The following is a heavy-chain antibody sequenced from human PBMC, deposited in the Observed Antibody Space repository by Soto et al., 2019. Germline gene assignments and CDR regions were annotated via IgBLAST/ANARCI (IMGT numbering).Heavy chain of an antibody. J-gene: IGHJ4*02. CDR1: GRSISSGGFS. CDR2: IYHSGST. CDR3: ASRVSDYFDF. V-gene: IGHV4-30-2*01. D-gene: IGHD6-19*01. Sequence: PSETLSLTCAVSGRSISSGGFSCNWIRQPPGKGLEWIGYIYHSGSTYFNPSLKSRVTMSVDRSTNQFSLKLSSVTAADTAVYYCASRVSDYFDFWGQGTLVTSPQ.